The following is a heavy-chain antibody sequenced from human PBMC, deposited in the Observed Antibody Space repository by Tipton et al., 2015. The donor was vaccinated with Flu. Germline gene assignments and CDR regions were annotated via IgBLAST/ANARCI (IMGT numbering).Heavy chain of an antibody. Sequence: TLSLTCTVSGVSISSGSYYWSWIRQPAGKGLEWIGRIYTSGSTNYNPSLKSRVTISVDTSKNQFSLKLSSVTAADTAVYYCARTWSGYYIDYWGQGTLVTVSS. CDR1: GVSISSGSYY. J-gene: IGHJ4*02. CDR3: ARTWSGYYIDY. D-gene: IGHD3-3*01. CDR2: IYTSGST. V-gene: IGHV4-61*02.